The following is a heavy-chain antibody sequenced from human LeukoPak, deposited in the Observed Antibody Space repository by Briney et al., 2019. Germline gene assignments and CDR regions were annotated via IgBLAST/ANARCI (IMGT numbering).Heavy chain of an antibody. CDR2: ISDSGGST. CDR1: GFTFSSSA. CDR3: ARGAHKRDDYGGFFDY. J-gene: IGHJ4*02. D-gene: IGHD4-23*01. V-gene: IGHV3-23*01. Sequence: GGSLRLSCAASGFTFSSSAMSWVRQAPGKGLEWVSGISDSGGSTYYADSVKGRFTISRDNSKNTLYLQMNSLRAEDTAVYYCARGAHKRDDYGGFFDYWGQKTLVTVSS.